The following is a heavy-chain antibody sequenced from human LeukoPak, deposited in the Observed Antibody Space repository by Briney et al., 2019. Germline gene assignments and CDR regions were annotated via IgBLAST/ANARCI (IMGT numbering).Heavy chain of an antibody. CDR3: AREVVTDFDY. CDR2: ISSSSSTI. CDR1: GFTFSSYA. Sequence: GGSLRLSCAASGFTFSSYAMSWVRQAPGKGLEWVSYISSSSSTIYYADSVKGRFTISRDNAKNSLYLQMNSLRAEDTAVYYCAREVVTDFDYWGQGTLVTVSS. J-gene: IGHJ4*02. V-gene: IGHV3-48*01. D-gene: IGHD3-22*01.